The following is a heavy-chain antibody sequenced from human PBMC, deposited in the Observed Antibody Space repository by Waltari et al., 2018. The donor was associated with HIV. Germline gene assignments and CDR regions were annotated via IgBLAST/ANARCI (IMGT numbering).Heavy chain of an antibody. CDR1: DFSISSAHY. Sequence: QVQLQESGPGLVKPSDTLSLTCAVSDFSISSAHYWRWIRQSPGKGLEWIGSVFHIGSTFYKPSFKSRVSISVDTSKNQFSLKLTSVTAADTAVYYCARQPAPDSTWFQIYFDYWGQGTVVTVSS. V-gene: IGHV4-38-2*01. CDR2: VFHIGST. CDR3: ARQPAPDSTWFQIYFDY. D-gene: IGHD6-13*01. J-gene: IGHJ4*02.